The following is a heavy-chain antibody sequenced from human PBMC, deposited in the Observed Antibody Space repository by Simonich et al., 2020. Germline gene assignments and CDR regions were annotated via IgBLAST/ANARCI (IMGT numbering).Heavy chain of an antibody. CDR3: ARGKGWKNAFDI. V-gene: IGHV4-34*01. CDR1: GGSFSGYY. Sequence: QVQLQQWGAGLLKPSENLSLTCAVYGGSFSGYYWSWIRQPPGKGLEWIGEINHSGSTNYNPPLKSRVTISVDTSKNQFSLKLSSVTAADTAVYYCARGKGWKNAFDIWGQGTMVTVSS. CDR2: INHSGST. D-gene: IGHD1-1*01. J-gene: IGHJ3*02.